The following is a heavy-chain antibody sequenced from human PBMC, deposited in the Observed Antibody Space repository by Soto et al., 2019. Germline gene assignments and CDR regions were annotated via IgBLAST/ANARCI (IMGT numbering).Heavy chain of an antibody. CDR2: IRPGGDVT. CDR1: GFTFNTYT. J-gene: IGHJ4*02. D-gene: IGHD7-27*01. Sequence: GSLRLSCAASGFTFNTYTMAWVRQAPGKGLEWVSAIRPGGDVTNYADSVRGRFTISRDDSRNTLHLQMNSLRAEDTALYYCAKDFINWGWGHWGQGTLVTVSS. V-gene: IGHV3-23*01. CDR3: AKDFINWGWGH.